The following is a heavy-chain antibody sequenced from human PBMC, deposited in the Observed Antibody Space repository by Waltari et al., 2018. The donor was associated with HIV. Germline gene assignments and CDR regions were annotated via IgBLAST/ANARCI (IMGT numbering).Heavy chain of an antibody. CDR3: AKDLWQLDPYGMDV. D-gene: IGHD6-13*01. J-gene: IGHJ6*02. V-gene: IGHV3-30*18. Sequence: QVQLVESGGGVVQPGRSLRLSCAASGFTLSSYGMHWVRQAPGKGLEWVAVISYDGSNKYYADSVKGRFTISRDNSKNTLYLQMNSLRAEDTAVYYCAKDLWQLDPYGMDVWGQGTTVTVSS. CDR2: ISYDGSNK. CDR1: GFTLSSYG.